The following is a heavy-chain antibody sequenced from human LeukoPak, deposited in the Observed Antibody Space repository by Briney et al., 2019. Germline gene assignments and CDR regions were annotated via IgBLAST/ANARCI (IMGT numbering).Heavy chain of an antibody. J-gene: IGHJ6*02. D-gene: IGHD7-27*01. V-gene: IGHV1-8*01. CDR3: ARGGTGDQDYYYYGMDV. CDR2: MNPNSGNT. CDR1: GYTFTSYD. Sequence: ASVKVSCKASGYTFTSYDINWVRQATGQGLEWMGWMNPNSGNTGYAQKFQGRVTMTRNTSISTAYMELSSLRSEDTAVYYCARGGTGDQDYYYYGMDVWGQGTTVTVSS.